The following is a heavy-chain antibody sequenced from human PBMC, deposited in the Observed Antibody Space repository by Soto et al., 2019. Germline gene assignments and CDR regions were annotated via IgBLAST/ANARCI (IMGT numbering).Heavy chain of an antibody. Sequence: PSETLSLTCSVSSGSISSNSYLWGWIRQPPGKGLEWIGAILYSGDTYYSESLKSRVTMSVDTAKNQFSLKLNSVTAADTAVYYCARQGRNTKIVILRHYATDFWGQGTVVTVSS. V-gene: IGHV4-39*01. CDR1: SGSISSNSYL. J-gene: IGHJ6*02. CDR3: ARQGRNTKIVILRHYATDF. D-gene: IGHD3-22*01. CDR2: ILYSGDT.